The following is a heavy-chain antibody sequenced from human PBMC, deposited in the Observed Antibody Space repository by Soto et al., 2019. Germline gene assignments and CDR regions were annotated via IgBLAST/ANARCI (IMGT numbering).Heavy chain of an antibody. D-gene: IGHD2-2*01. CDR1: GGSISSDTYY. J-gene: IGHJ5*02. V-gene: IGHV4-39*01. CDR2: IYYSGRA. Sequence: LETLSLTCTVSGGSISSDTYYWGWIRQPPGKGLEWIGSIYYSGRANYNPSLKSRVTMSVDTSKNLLSLKLSSVTAADTAVYYCARLHCDSPNCVPLAPWGPGILVPVSS. CDR3: ARLHCDSPNCVPLAP.